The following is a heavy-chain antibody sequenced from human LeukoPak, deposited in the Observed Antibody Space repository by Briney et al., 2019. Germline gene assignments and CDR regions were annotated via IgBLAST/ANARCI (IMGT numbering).Heavy chain of an antibody. J-gene: IGHJ4*02. CDR2: IRYDGNNK. V-gene: IGHV3-30*02. CDR3: AKVDYGSGSYYPPDY. CDR1: GFTFSDYS. D-gene: IGHD3-10*01. Sequence: QTGGSLRLPCAASGFTFSDYSMHWVRQAPGKGLNWVAFIRYDGNNKYYADSVKGRFTISRDNSKNTLYLQMNSLRAEDTAVYYCAKVDYGSGSYYPPDYWGQGTLVTVSS.